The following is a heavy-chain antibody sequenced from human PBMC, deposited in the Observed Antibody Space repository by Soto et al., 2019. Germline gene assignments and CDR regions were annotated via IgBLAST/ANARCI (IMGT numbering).Heavy chain of an antibody. CDR3: AKGRSGLYGNNWFDP. Sequence: EVQLVESGGGLVQPGRSLRLSCAASGFTFDDYAMHWVRQAPGKGLEWVSGISWNSGSIGYADSVKGRFTISRDNAKNSLYLKMNSLRAEDTALYYCAKGRSGLYGNNWFDPWGQGTLVTVSS. D-gene: IGHD6-19*01. V-gene: IGHV3-9*01. CDR1: GFTFDDYA. CDR2: ISWNSGSI. J-gene: IGHJ5*02.